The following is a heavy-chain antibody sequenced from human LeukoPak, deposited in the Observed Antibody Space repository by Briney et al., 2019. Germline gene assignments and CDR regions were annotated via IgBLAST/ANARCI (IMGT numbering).Heavy chain of an antibody. Sequence: GGSLRLSCAASGFSFSDYYMTWIRQAPGKGLEWFSYIGRSGSAIYYAISVKGRFTISRENAKNSLYLQMNSLRAEDTAVYYCARRETYYYDTGGYSIDAFDIWGQGTMVTVSS. CDR2: IGRSGSAI. D-gene: IGHD3-22*01. J-gene: IGHJ3*02. CDR1: GFSFSDYY. CDR3: ARRETYYYDTGGYSIDAFDI. V-gene: IGHV3-11*01.